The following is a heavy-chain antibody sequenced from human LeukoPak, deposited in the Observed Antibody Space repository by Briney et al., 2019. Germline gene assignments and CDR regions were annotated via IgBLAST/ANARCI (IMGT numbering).Heavy chain of an antibody. CDR3: ARAPRGYCSGGSCFDY. D-gene: IGHD2-15*01. V-gene: IGHV1-69*06. CDR2: IIPIFGTA. Sequence: GASVKVSCKASGGTFSSYAISWVRQAPGQGLEWMGGIIPIFGTANYAQKFQGRVTITADKSTSTAYMELSSLGSEDTAVYYCARAPRGYCSGGSCFDYWGQGTLVTVSS. J-gene: IGHJ4*02. CDR1: GGTFSSYA.